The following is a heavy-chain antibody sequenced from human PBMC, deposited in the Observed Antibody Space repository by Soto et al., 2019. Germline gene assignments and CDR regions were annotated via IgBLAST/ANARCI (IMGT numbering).Heavy chain of an antibody. D-gene: IGHD6-19*01. CDR1: GITFSNVW. V-gene: IGHV3-15*01. CDR3: RTQWLD. CDR2: IKKKTDGGTA. Sequence: LRLSCVASGITFSNVWMSWVRQAPGKGLEWLGRIKKKTDGGTADYAAPVKGRFTISRDDSINTLYLQMDSLRNEDTAVYYCRTQWLDWGQGTLVTVSS. J-gene: IGHJ4*02.